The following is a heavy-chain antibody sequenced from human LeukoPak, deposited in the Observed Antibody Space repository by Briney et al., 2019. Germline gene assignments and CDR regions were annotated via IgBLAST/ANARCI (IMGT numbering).Heavy chain of an antibody. Sequence: PGGSLRLSCAASGFTFSSYSMNWVRQAPGKGLEWVAVISYDGSDKYHADSVKGRFTISRDNSKNTLYLQMNSLRAEDTAVYFCASTVTSNKVQHWGQGTLVTVSS. CDR3: ASTVTSNKVQH. J-gene: IGHJ1*01. V-gene: IGHV3-30*03. CDR1: GFTFSSYS. D-gene: IGHD4-17*01. CDR2: ISYDGSDK.